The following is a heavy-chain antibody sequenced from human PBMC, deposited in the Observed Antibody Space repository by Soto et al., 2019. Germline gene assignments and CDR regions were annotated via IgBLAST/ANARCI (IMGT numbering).Heavy chain of an antibody. D-gene: IGHD7-27*01. Sequence: GGSLRLSCAASGFTFSSYEMNWVRQAPGKGLEWLSYIDSSGDTIYYADSVKGRFTISRDNAKNSLYLQMNSLRVEDTAVYYCASPWGSFDYWGQGTLVTVPS. CDR2: IDSSGDTI. J-gene: IGHJ4*02. CDR1: GFTFSSYE. CDR3: ASPWGSFDY. V-gene: IGHV3-48*03.